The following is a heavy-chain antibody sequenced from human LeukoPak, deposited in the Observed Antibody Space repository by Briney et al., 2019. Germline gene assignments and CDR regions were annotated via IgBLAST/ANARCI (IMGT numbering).Heavy chain of an antibody. CDR3: ARDRADYYDSSGYCV. J-gene: IGHJ4*02. CDR1: GYTFTGYY. V-gene: IGHV1-2*02. D-gene: IGHD3-22*01. CDR2: INPNSGGT. Sequence: ASVKVSCKASGYTFTGYYMHWVRQPPGQGLEWMGWINPNSGGTNHAQKFQGRVTMTRDTSISTAYMELSRLRSDDTAVYYCARDRADYYDSSGYCVWGQGTLVTVSS.